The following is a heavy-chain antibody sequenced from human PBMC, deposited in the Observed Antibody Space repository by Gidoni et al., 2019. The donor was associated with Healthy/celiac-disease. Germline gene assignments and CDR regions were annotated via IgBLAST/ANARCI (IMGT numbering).Heavy chain of an antibody. CDR3: ARQRITMIVKGAFDI. J-gene: IGHJ3*02. V-gene: IGHV4-39*01. CDR2: IYYSGST. CDR1: GGSISSSSYY. Sequence: QLQLQESGPGLVKPSETLSLTCTVSGGSISSSSYYWGWLRQPPGKGLEWIGGIYYSGSTYYNPSLKSRVTISVDTSKNQFSLKLSSVTAADTAVYYCARQRITMIVKGAFDIWGQGTMVTVSS. D-gene: IGHD3-22*01.